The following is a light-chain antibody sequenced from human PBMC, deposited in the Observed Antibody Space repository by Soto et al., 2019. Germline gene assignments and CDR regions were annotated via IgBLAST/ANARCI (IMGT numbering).Light chain of an antibody. CDR2: DAS. J-gene: IGKJ5*01. V-gene: IGKV3-11*01. CDR3: QQRRSWPIT. Sequence: EIVLTQSTATLSLSPGERATLSCWASQSVNIYLAWYQQKPGQAPRLLISDASNRATGIPARFSGSGSGTDFTLTISSLEPEDFAVYYCQQRRSWPITFGQGTRLEIK. CDR1: QSVNIY.